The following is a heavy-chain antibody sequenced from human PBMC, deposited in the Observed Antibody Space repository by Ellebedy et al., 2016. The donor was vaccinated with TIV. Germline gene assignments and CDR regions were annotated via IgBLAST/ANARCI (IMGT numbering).Heavy chain of an antibody. Sequence: AASVKVSCKASGYTFTDYDINWVRQATGQGLEYLGWMKPGSGNTGYAQKFEGRVTMTRNTSTSTAYMELSSLRSDDTAVYYCARDLWFGASNYFDYWGQGTLVTVSS. J-gene: IGHJ4*02. CDR2: MKPGSGNT. CDR3: ARDLWFGASNYFDY. V-gene: IGHV1-8*01. D-gene: IGHD3-10*01. CDR1: GYTFTDYD.